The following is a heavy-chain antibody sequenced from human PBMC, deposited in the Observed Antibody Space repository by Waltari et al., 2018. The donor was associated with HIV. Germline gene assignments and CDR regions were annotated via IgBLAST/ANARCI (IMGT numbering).Heavy chain of an antibody. CDR3: KVAARGRSLANNIFLFYGVDV. CDR2: ISPGGAI. Sequence: VQLQQWGAGLVRPSETLSLTCVFSGYSSEAYSWTWYSQPLGKGLEWLGEISPGGAITYNPSLKGRLTMSVYKSKNQFSLHLASVTAADAAIYWCKVAARGRSLANNIFLFYGVDVWGPGTTVTVTS. D-gene: IGHD3-3*02. J-gene: IGHJ6*02. CDR1: GYSSEAYS. V-gene: IGHV4-34*02.